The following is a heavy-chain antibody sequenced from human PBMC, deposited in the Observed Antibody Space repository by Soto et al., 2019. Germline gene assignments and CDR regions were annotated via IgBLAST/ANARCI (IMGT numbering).Heavy chain of an antibody. V-gene: IGHV3-21*06. CDR2: ISSTTNYI. J-gene: IGHJ4*02. CDR3: ARESEDLTSNFDY. Sequence: GGSLRLSCAASGFTFTSYSMNWVRQAPGKGLEWVSSISSTTNYIYYGDSMKGRFTISRDNAKNSLYLEMNSLRAEDTAVYYCARESEDLTSNFDYWGQGTLVTVSS. CDR1: GFTFTSYS.